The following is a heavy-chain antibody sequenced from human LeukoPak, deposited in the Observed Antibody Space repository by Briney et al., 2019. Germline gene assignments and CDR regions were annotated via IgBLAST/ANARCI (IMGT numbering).Heavy chain of an antibody. Sequence: RAGGSLRLSCAASGFTFSSYWMSWVRQAPGKGLEWVANIKQDGSEKYYVDSVKGRFTISRDNAKNSLYLQTNSLRAEDTAVYYCARVRLERLYDVFDIWGQGTMVTVSS. D-gene: IGHD1-1*01. CDR2: IKQDGSEK. CDR3: ARVRLERLYDVFDI. CDR1: GFTFSSYW. J-gene: IGHJ3*02. V-gene: IGHV3-7*01.